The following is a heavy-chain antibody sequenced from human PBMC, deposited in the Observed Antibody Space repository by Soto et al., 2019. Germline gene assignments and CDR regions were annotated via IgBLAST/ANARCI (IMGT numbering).Heavy chain of an antibody. J-gene: IGHJ5*02. Sequence: PGGSLRLSCGASGFIFSNFDMHWVRQTTEKGLEWVSGTGFAGDTNYSGSVKGRFTISRENAKNSLFLQMNSLRVGDTAVYYCVRGLPGGFDPWGQGTLVTVSS. CDR3: VRGLPGGFDP. CDR1: GFIFSNFD. V-gene: IGHV3-13*01. CDR2: TGFAGDT. D-gene: IGHD3-10*01.